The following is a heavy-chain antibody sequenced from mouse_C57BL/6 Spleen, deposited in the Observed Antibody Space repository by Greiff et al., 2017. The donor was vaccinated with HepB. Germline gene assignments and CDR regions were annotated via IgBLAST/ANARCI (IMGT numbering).Heavy chain of an antibody. CDR2: INPNYGTT. D-gene: IGHD1-2*01. J-gene: IGHJ4*01. Sequence: EVKLQESGPELVKPGASVKISCKASGYSFTDYNMNWVKQSNGKSLEWIGVINPNYGTTSYNQKFKGKATLTVDQSSSTAYMQLNSLTSEDSAVYYCARSRLLRPYYYAMDYWGQGTSVTVSS. CDR3: ARSRLLRPYYYAMDY. V-gene: IGHV1-39*01. CDR1: GYSFTDYN.